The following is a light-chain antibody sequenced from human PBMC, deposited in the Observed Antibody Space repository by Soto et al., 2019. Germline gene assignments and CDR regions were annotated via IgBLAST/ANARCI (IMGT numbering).Light chain of an antibody. CDR1: QGISSY. CDR2: AAF. V-gene: IGKV1-8*01. CDR3: QQYYSYLIT. J-gene: IGKJ5*01. Sequence: AIRMTQSPSSFSASTGDRVTITCRASQGISSYLAWYQQIPGKAPKLLIYAAFTLQSGVPSRFIGSGSGTDFTLTISCLQSEDFATYYCQQYYSYLITFGQGTRLEIK.